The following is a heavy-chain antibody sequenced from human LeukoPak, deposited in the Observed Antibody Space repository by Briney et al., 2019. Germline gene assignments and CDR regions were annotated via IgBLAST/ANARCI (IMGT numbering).Heavy chain of an antibody. CDR3: ARVSSGWYYFDY. D-gene: IGHD6-19*01. CDR1: GFTFSSYS. J-gene: IGHJ4*02. CDR2: ISSSSSYI. V-gene: IGHV3-21*01. Sequence: PGGSLRLSCAASGFTFSSYSMNWVRQAPGKGLEWVSSISSSSSYIYYADSVKGRSTISRDNAKNSLYLQMNSLRAEDTAVYYCARVSSGWYYFDYWGQGTLVTVSS.